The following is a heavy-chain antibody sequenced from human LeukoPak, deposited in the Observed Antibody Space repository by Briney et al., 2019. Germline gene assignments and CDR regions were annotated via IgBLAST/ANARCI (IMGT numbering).Heavy chain of an antibody. CDR3: GRDGGEAGMDV. J-gene: IGHJ6*02. CDR2: INPITGGT. V-gene: IGHV1-2*02. CDR1: GYTFTDYY. Sequence: GASVTVSCKASGYTFTDYYMHWVRQAPGQGLEWMGWINPITGGTNYAQKFQGRVTMTRDTSISTAYMELSSLRSDDTAVYYCGRDGGEAGMDVWGQGTTVTVSS. D-gene: IGHD3-3*01.